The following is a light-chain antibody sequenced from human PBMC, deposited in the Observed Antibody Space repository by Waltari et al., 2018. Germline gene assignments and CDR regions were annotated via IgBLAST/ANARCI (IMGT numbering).Light chain of an antibody. CDR1: QSVRRY. J-gene: IGKJ1*01. V-gene: IGKV3-11*01. Sequence: ELVLTQSPATLSLSPGERVTLSCRASQSVRRYLAWYQQKPGQAPRLLIYDASNRATGIPARFSGGGSGTDFTLTISSLAPEDFAVYYCQQRSSWPPTFGQGTKVEIK. CDR2: DAS. CDR3: QQRSSWPPT.